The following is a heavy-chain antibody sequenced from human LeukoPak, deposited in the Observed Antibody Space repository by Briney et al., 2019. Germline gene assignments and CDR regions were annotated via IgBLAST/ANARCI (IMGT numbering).Heavy chain of an antibody. D-gene: IGHD3-9*01. CDR1: GFTFSSYA. CDR3: ARVYFDWLLTTPISFDY. V-gene: IGHV3-30-3*01. J-gene: IGHJ4*02. CDR2: ISYDGSNK. Sequence: GGSLRLSCAASGFTFSSYAMHWVRQAPGKGLEGVAAISYDGSNKYYADSVKGRFTISRDHSKNTLYLQMNSLRAEDTAVYYCARVYFDWLLTTPISFDYWGQGTLVTVSS.